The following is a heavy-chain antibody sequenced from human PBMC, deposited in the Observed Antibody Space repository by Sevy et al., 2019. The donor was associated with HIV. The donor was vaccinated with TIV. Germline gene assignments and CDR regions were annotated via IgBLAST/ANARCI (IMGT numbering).Heavy chain of an antibody. CDR1: GFIFSKFA. V-gene: IGHV3-23*01. Sequence: GGSLRLSCAASGFIFSKFALSWVRQAPGRGLEWVSAMSGNDDRTFYTGSVKGRFTISRDNSKSMLYLQMNSLRVEDTAVYYCAKDFSYGGNSWNFDYWGQGTQITVSS. CDR2: MSGNDDRT. J-gene: IGHJ4*02. D-gene: IGHD3-10*01. CDR3: AKDFSYGGNSWNFDY.